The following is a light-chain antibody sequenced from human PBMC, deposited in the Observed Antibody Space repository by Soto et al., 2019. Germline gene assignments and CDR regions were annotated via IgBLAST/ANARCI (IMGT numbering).Light chain of an antibody. V-gene: IGLV2-8*01. Sequence: QSALTQPPSASGSPGQSVTISCTGTSSDVGGYNYVSWYQQHPGKAPKLMIYEVSKRPSGVPDRFSGSKSGNTASLSVSGLQDEDEADYYCSLYAGSNNLVFGGGTKLTVL. CDR2: EVS. J-gene: IGLJ2*01. CDR1: SSDVGGYNY. CDR3: SLYAGSNNLV.